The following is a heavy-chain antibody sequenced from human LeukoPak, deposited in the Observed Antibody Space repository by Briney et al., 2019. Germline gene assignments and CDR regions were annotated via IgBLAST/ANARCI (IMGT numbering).Heavy chain of an antibody. CDR3: AKDYYDFWSGSQGY. Sequence: GTSLRLSCAASGFTFRNYGMIWARQAPGKGLEWVALISYDGSHTNYADSVKGRFTISRDNSKNTLYLQMNSLRAEDTAVYYCAKDYYDFWSGSQGYWGQGTLVTVSS. J-gene: IGHJ4*02. CDR1: GFTFRNYG. D-gene: IGHD3-3*01. V-gene: IGHV3-33*06. CDR2: ISYDGSHT.